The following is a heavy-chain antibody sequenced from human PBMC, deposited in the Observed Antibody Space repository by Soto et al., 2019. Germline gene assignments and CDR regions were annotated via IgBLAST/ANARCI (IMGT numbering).Heavy chain of an antibody. CDR2: IIPIFGTA. J-gene: IGHJ4*02. V-gene: IGHV1-69*13. Sequence: ASVKTSCKASGGTFSSYAISWVRQAPGQGLEWMGGIIPIFGTANYAQKFQGRVTITADESTSTAYMELSRLRSEDTAVYYCARSRLHSSGYRSAYVYYFDYWGQGTLVTVSS. CDR1: GGTFSSYA. D-gene: IGHD3-22*01. CDR3: ARSRLHSSGYRSAYVYYFDY.